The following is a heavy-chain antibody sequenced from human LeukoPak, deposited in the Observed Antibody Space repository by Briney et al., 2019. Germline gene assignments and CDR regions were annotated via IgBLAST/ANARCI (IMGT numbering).Heavy chain of an antibody. CDR2: INGRGGRT. D-gene: IGHD3-3*01. V-gene: IGHV3-23*01. CDR3: ARLRKIPVFGVVTKPTAYFDY. CDR1: GFTFSSYA. Sequence: GGSLRLSCAASGFTFSSYAITWVRQAPGKGLEWVSGINGRGGRTYYAGSVKGRFTISRDNSKNTLYLQMNSLRAEDTAVYYCARLRKIPVFGVVTKPTAYFDYSGQGTLVT. J-gene: IGHJ4*02.